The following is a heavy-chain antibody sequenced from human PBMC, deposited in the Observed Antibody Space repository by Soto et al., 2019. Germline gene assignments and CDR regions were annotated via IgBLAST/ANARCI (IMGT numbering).Heavy chain of an antibody. J-gene: IGHJ6*02. D-gene: IGHD3-10*01. CDR1: GGSISSSNW. V-gene: IGHV4-4*02. CDR2: IYHSGST. CDR3: ARAPITMVRGVTYYYYYGMDV. Sequence: QVQLQESGPGLAKPSGTLSLTCAVSGGSISSSNWWSWVRQPPGKGLEWIGEIYHSGSTNYNPSLKSRVTISVDKSKNQFSLKLSSVTAADTAVYYCARAPITMVRGVTYYYYYGMDVWGQGTTVTVSS.